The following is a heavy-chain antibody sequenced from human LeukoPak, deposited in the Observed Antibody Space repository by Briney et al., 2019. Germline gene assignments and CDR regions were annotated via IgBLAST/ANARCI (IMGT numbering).Heavy chain of an antibody. CDR3: ARKGYSSNNWYDP. Sequence: SETLSLTCSVSGGPISSYSWNWIRQSPGKGLEWIGYIYYSGSTNYNPSLKSRVTISVDTSKNQFSLKLSSVTAADTAVYYCARKGYSSNNWYDPWGQGTLVTVSS. V-gene: IGHV4-59*08. CDR1: GGPISSYS. J-gene: IGHJ5*02. CDR2: IYYSGST. D-gene: IGHD6-13*01.